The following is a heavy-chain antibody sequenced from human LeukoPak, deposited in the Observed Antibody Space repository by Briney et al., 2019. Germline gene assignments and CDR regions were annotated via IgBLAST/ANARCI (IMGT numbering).Heavy chain of an antibody. J-gene: IGHJ4*02. Sequence: GGSLRLSCAASGFTFSSYAMHWVRQAPGKGLEWVAVISYDGSNKYYADSVKGRFTISRDNSKNTLYLQMNSLRAEDTAVYYCARDPYYYDGGYFDYWGQGTLVTVSS. V-gene: IGHV3-30*04. CDR3: ARDPYYYDGGYFDY. D-gene: IGHD3-22*01. CDR1: GFTFSSYA. CDR2: ISYDGSNK.